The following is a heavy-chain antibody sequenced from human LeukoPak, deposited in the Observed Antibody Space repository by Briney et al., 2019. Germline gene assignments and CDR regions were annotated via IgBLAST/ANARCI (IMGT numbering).Heavy chain of an antibody. V-gene: IGHV3-30*18. CDR2: ISYDGSNK. Sequence: PGGSLRLSCAASGFTFSNYGMHWVRQAPGKGLEWVAVISYDGSNKYFADSVKGRFTISRDNSKNMLYLQMSNLRAEDTALYYCAKDVSRGYEPQNFDYWGQGTLVTVSS. D-gene: IGHD5-12*01. CDR3: AKDVSRGYEPQNFDY. CDR1: GFTFSNYG. J-gene: IGHJ4*02.